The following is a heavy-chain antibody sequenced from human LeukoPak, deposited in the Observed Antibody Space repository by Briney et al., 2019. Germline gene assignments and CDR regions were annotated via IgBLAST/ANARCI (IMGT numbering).Heavy chain of an antibody. D-gene: IGHD4-23*01. J-gene: IGHJ4*02. Sequence: PGGSLRLSCAASGFTFSSYAVSWVRQAPGKGLEWVSAISGSGGSTYYADSVKGRFTISRDNSKNTLYLQMNSLRAEDTAVYYCAKDLSGNSFMRYFDYWGQGTLVTVSS. CDR1: GFTFSSYA. CDR2: ISGSGGST. V-gene: IGHV3-23*01. CDR3: AKDLSGNSFMRYFDY.